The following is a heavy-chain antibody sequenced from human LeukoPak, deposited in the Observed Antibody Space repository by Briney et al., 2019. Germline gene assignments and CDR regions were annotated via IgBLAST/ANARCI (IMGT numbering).Heavy chain of an antibody. D-gene: IGHD3-16*01. J-gene: IGHJ6*02. CDR1: GGSFSGNY. CDR2: INHSGST. CDR3: ARDVRRTWGPSYYYYGMDV. Sequence: SGTLSLTCAVYGGSFSGNYWSWIRQPPGKGLEWIGEINHSGSTNYNPSLKSRVTISVDTSKNQFSLKLSSVTAADTAVYYCARDVRRTWGPSYYYYGMDVWGQGTTVTVSS. V-gene: IGHV4-34*01.